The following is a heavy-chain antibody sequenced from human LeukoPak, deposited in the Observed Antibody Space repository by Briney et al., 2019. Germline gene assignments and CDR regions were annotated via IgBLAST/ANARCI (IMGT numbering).Heavy chain of an antibody. V-gene: IGHV1-69*04. J-gene: IGHJ6*02. CDR2: IIPIFGIA. D-gene: IGHD4-11*01. CDR3: ARDGAGGYSNYYYGMDV. Sequence: SVKVSFKASGGTFSSYAISWVGQAPGQGLEWMGRIIPIFGIANYAQKFQGRVTITADKSTSTAYMELSSLRSEGTAVYYCARDGAGGYSNYYYGMDVWGQGTTVTVSS. CDR1: GGTFSSYA.